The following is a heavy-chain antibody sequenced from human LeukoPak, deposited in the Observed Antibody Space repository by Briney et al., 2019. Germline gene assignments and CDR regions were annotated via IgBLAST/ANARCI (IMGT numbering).Heavy chain of an antibody. CDR1: GFTFSSYA. J-gene: IGHJ4*02. D-gene: IGHD3-16*01. V-gene: IGHV3-30-3*01. CDR2: ISYDGSNK. CDR3: ARDHLLGGGKRGYYLDY. Sequence: PGGSLRLSCAASGFTFSSYAMHWVRQAPGKGLEWVAVISYDGSNKYYADSVKGRFTISRDNSKNTLYLQMNSLRAEDTAVYYCARDHLLGGGKRGYYLDYWGQGTLVTVPS.